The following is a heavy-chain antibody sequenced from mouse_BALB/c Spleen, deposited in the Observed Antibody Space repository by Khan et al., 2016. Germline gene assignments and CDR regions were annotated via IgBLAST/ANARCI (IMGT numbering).Heavy chain of an antibody. CDR2: IFPGNVNT. CDR1: GYTFTNYY. V-gene: IGHV1S56*01. J-gene: IGHJ3*01. CDR3: VRHYGYSWFVY. Sequence: QVQLQQSGPELVKPGTSVRISCKAAGYTFTNYYIHWLKQGPGQGLEWIGGIFPGNVNTKYNEKLKGKATLTVDTSSTTVYMNLSSLTSEDSAVYFYVRHYGYSWFVYWGQGTLVTVSA. D-gene: IGHD2-14*01.